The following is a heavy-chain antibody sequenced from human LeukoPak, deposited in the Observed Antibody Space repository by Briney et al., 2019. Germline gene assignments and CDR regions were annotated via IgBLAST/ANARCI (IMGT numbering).Heavy chain of an antibody. CDR1: GFTFSSYA. V-gene: IGHV3-23*01. J-gene: IGHJ4*02. CDR2: ISGSGGST. Sequence: GGSLRLSCAASGFTFSSYAMSWVRQAPGKGLEWVSAISGSGGSTYYADSVKGRFTISRDNSKNTLYLQMNSLRAEDTAVYYCAKDHGIAVAGPYFDYWGQGTLVTVSS. CDR3: AKDHGIAVAGPYFDY. D-gene: IGHD6-19*01.